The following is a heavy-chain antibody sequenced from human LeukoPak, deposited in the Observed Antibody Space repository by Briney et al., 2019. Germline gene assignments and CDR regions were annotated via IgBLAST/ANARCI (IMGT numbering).Heavy chain of an antibody. V-gene: IGHV1-69*05. CDR2: IIPIFGTA. CDR3: ARGDGYGDYAGAFDI. D-gene: IGHD4-17*01. Sequence: SVKVSCXASGGTFSSYAISWVRQAPGQGLEWMGRIIPIFGTANYAQKFQGRVTITTDESTSTAYMELSSLRSEDTAVYYCARGDGYGDYAGAFDIWGQGTMVTVSS. J-gene: IGHJ3*02. CDR1: GGTFSSYA.